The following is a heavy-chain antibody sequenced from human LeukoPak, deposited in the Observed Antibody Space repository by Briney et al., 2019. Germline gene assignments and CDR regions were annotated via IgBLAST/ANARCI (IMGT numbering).Heavy chain of an antibody. D-gene: IGHD1-26*01. V-gene: IGHV3-23*01. CDR1: GFTFSSFA. J-gene: IGHJ4*02. CDR3: AKSPVSSAYSGSHY. Sequence: GGSLRLSCAASGFTFSSFAMSWVRQAPGKGLEWVSGMSGSGGSTYYADSVKGRFTISRDNSKNTLYVQMNSLRAEDTAVYYCAKSPVSSAYSGSHYWGQGTLVTVSS. CDR2: MSGSGGST.